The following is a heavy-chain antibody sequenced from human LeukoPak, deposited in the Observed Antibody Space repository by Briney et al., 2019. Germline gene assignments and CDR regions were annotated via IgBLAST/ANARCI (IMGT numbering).Heavy chain of an antibody. CDR2: IKQDGSEK. J-gene: IGHJ5*02. D-gene: IGHD2-2*01. CDR3: ARGLDCRSTSCYLGT. V-gene: IGHV3-7*01. Sequence: PGGSLRLSCAASGFTFSSYWMSWVRQAPGKGLEWVANIKQDGSEKYYVDSVKGRFTISRDNAKNSLYLQMNSLGAEDTAVYYCARGLDCRSTSCYLGTWGQGTLVTVSS. CDR1: GFTFSSYW.